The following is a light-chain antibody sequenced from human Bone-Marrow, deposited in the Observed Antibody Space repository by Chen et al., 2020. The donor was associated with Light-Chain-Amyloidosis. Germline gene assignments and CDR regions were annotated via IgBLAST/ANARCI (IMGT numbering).Light chain of an antibody. J-gene: IGLJ3*02. Sequence: QPVLTQPPSVSGAPGQRVAISCTGTRSNIRVGYDVHWLRQVPEAAPQLLMYSNDIRPSGAPDRCSFSRSGASASLAITGHQADDEAPYYCHSYDSALRGSVFGGGTKLTVL. CDR2: SND. CDR3: HSYDSALRGSV. CDR1: RSNIRVGYD. V-gene: IGLV1-40*01.